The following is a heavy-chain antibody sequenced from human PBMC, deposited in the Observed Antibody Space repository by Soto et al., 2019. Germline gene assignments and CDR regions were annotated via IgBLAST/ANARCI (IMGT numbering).Heavy chain of an antibody. Sequence: QSQTLSLTCTVSGGSISSGDYYWSWIRQPPGKGLEWIGYIYYSGSTYYNPSLKSRVTISVDTSKNQFSLKLSSVTAADTAVYYCAREQGSFYGDYVGFWDYWGQGTLVTVSS. CDR2: IYYSGST. D-gene: IGHD4-17*01. J-gene: IGHJ4*02. CDR3: AREQGSFYGDYVGFWDY. CDR1: GGSISSGDYY. V-gene: IGHV4-30-4*01.